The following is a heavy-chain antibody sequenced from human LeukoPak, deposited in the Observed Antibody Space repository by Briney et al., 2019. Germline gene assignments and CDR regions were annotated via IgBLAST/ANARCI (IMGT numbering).Heavy chain of an antibody. CDR1: GGSISSSSYY. D-gene: IGHD4-17*01. CDR3: ARNTVTTGLYYYYYGMDV. CDR2: IYYSGST. J-gene: IGHJ6*02. Sequence: SETLSLTCTVSGGSISSSSYYWSWIRQHPGKGLEWIGYIYYSGSTYYNPSLKSRVSISVDTSKNQFSLKLSSVTAADTAVYYCARNTVTTGLYYYYYGMDVWGQGTTVTVSS. V-gene: IGHV4-31*03.